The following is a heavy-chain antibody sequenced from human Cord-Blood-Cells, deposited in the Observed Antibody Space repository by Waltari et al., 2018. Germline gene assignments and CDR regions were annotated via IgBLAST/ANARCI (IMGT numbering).Heavy chain of an antibody. CDR2: IYYRGST. Sequence: QLQLQESGPGLVKPSETLSLTCTVSGGSISSSSYYWGWIRQPPGKGLEWIGSIYYRGSTYYNPSFRSRVTISVDTSKNQFSLRLSSVTAADTAVYYCERHEWGEVLYLSGRGVVTHFDYWGQGTLVTVSS. CDR1: GGSISSSSYY. D-gene: IGHD3-3*01. CDR3: ERHEWGEVLYLSGRGVVTHFDY. V-gene: IGHV4-39*01. J-gene: IGHJ4*02.